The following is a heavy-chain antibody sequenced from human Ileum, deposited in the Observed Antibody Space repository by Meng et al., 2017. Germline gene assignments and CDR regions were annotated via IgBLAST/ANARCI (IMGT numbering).Heavy chain of an antibody. D-gene: IGHD1-26*01. J-gene: IGHJ4*02. CDR2: ISFDGNYK. CDR1: GFTFSSHA. CDR3: VGEVGPRDFDN. V-gene: IGHV3-30*15. Sequence: QVQLVESGGGVVQPGRSLGVSCAASGFTFSSHAMHWVRQAPGKGLEWVELISFDGNYKDYPDSVKGRFTISRDNSKNTLYLQMSSLRVEDTAVYYCVGEVGPRDFDNWGQGILVTVSS.